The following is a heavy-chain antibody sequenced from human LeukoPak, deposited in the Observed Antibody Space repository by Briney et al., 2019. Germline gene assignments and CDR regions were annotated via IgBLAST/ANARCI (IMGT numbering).Heavy chain of an antibody. Sequence: GGSLRLSCAASGFTVSSNYMSWVRQAPGKGLEWVSVIYSGGSTYYADSVKGRFTTSRDNSKNTLYLQMNSLRAEDTAVYYYARGPYSRDAFDIWGQGTMVTVSS. V-gene: IGHV3-53*01. CDR3: ARGPYSRDAFDI. D-gene: IGHD4-11*01. J-gene: IGHJ3*02. CDR2: IYSGGST. CDR1: GFTVSSNY.